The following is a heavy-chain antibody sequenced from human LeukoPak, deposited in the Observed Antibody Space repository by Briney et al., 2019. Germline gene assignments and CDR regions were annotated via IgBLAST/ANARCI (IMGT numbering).Heavy chain of an antibody. CDR3: ARHRVGYDSSGYYYYFDY. V-gene: IGHV4-39*01. Sequence: PSETLSLTCTVSGGSISSSSYYWGWIRQPPGKGLEWIGSIYYSGSTYYNPSLKSRVTISVDTSKNQFSLKLSSVTAADTAVYYCARHRVGYDSSGYYYYFDYWGQGTLVTVSS. CDR1: GGSISSSSYY. CDR2: IYYSGST. J-gene: IGHJ4*02. D-gene: IGHD3-22*01.